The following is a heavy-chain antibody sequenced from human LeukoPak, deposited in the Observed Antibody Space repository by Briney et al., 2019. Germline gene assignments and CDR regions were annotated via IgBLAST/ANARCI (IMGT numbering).Heavy chain of an antibody. J-gene: IGHJ4*02. CDR3: ARAEYGSSLGFAY. CDR1: GFTFSSYA. CDR2: ISSGGST. V-gene: IGHV3-23*01. Sequence: GGSLRLSCAASGFTFSSYAMSWVRQAPGKGLEWVSLISSGGSTYYADSVKGRFTISRDNSKNTLYLQMFSLRADDTAVYYCARAEYGSSLGFAYWGQGTLVTVSS. D-gene: IGHD2-2*01.